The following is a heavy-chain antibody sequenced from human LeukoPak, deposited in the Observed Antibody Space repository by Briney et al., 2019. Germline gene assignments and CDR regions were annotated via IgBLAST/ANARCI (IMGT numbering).Heavy chain of an antibody. CDR3: ARVGGSNAFDI. J-gene: IGHJ3*02. CDR2: INSDGSST. Sequence: GGSLRLSCAASGFTFSSYWVHGVRQAPGKGLVWVSPINSDGSSTSYADSVKGRFTISRDNAKNTLSLQMNSLRAEDTAVYYCARVGGSNAFDIWGQGTMVIVSS. V-gene: IGHV3-74*01. D-gene: IGHD1-26*01. CDR1: GFTFSSYW.